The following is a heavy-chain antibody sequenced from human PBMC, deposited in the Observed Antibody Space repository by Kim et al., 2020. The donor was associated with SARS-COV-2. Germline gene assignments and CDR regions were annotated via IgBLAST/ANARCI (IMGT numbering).Heavy chain of an antibody. V-gene: IGHV3-73*01. D-gene: IGHD6-19*01. CDR2: IRSKANSYAT. Sequence: GGSLRLSCAASGFTFSGSTMHWVRQASGKGLEWVGRIRSKANSYATAYAASVKNRFTISRDDSKNTAYLQMNSLKTEDTAVYYCTRVNPIAGGWYDALDIWAKGQWSPSLQ. CDR3: TRVNPIAGGWYDALDI. J-gene: IGHJ3*02. CDR1: GFTFSGST.